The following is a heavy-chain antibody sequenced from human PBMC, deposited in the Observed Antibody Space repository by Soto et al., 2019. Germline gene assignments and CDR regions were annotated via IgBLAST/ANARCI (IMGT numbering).Heavy chain of an antibody. D-gene: IGHD3-22*01. J-gene: IGHJ6*02. V-gene: IGHV4-59*01. CDR1: GGSISSYY. CDR2: IYYSGST. Sequence: SETLSLTCTVSGGSISSYYWSWIRQPPGKGLEWIGYIYYSGSTNYNPALKSRVSISVDTSKNQFSLRLTSVTAADTAVYYCARTYSSSYSRYPVYYGMDVWGQGTTVTVS. CDR3: ARTYSSSYSRYPVYYGMDV.